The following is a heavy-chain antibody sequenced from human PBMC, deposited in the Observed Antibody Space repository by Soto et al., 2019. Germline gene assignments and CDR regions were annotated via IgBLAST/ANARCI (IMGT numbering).Heavy chain of an antibody. D-gene: IGHD3-10*01. CDR2: IVPLLNTT. J-gene: IGHJ4*02. CDR1: GGTLSSYS. Sequence: QVQLVQSGPEVKKPGSSVKVSCKASGGTLSSYSFSWVRQAPGQGLEWMGAIVPLLNTTNFAQNFQGRVTITADKSTSTAYMQLNSLRSEDTAVYYCASSYGSGSYSEFDFWGQGTLVTVSS. V-gene: IGHV1-69*08. CDR3: ASSYGSGSYSEFDF.